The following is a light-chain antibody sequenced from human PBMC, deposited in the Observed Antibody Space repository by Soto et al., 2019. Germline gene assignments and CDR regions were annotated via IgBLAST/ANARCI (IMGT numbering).Light chain of an antibody. J-gene: IGLJ7*01. CDR2: DVT. CDR3: CSYAGSYTFV. Sequence: QSVLTQARSVSGSPGQSVTISCSGTSSDIGAYNYVSWYQHLPGKVPKLIIYDVTKRPSGVPDRFSGSKSGDTASLTISGLQAEDEADYFCCSYAGSYTFVFGTGTQLTVL. V-gene: IGLV2-11*01. CDR1: SSDIGAYNY.